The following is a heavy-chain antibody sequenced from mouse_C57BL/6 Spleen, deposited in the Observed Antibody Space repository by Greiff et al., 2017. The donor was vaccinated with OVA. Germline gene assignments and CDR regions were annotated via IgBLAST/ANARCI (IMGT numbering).Heavy chain of an antibody. Sequence: VQLQQSGAELMKPGASVKLSCKATGYTFTGYWIEWVKQRPGHGLEWIGEILPGSGSTNSNEKFKGKATFTADTSSNTAYMQLSSLTTEDAAIYYCARSAMDYWGQGTSVTVSS. J-gene: IGHJ4*01. CDR1: GYTFTGYW. CDR3: ARSAMDY. V-gene: IGHV1-9*01. CDR2: ILPGSGST.